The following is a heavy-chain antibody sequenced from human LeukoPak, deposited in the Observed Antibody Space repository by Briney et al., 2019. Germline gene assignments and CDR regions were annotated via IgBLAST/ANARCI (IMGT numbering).Heavy chain of an antibody. CDR3: ARESYSSSWYSGAFDI. D-gene: IGHD6-13*01. CDR1: GYTFTSYA. Sequence: ASVKVSCKASGYTFTSYAMNWVRQAPGQGLEWMGWINTNTGNPTYAQGFTGRFVFSLDTSVSTAYLQISSLKAEDTAVCYCARESYSSSWYSGAFDIWGQGTMVTVSS. V-gene: IGHV7-4-1*02. CDR2: INTNTGNP. J-gene: IGHJ3*02.